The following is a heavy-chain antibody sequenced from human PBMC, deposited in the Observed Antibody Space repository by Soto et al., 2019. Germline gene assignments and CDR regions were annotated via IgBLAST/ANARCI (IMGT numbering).Heavy chain of an antibody. CDR1: GFTFSSYA. V-gene: IGHV3-30-3*01. J-gene: IGHJ3*02. D-gene: IGHD1-26*01. CDR2: ISYDGSNK. CDR3: AILLLPLVGATSDSFDI. Sequence: QVQLVESGGGVVQPGRSLRLSCAASGFTFSSYAMHWVRQAPGKGLEWVAVISYDGSNKYYADSVKGRFTISRDNSKSTMYLQMNSLSAEDTAVYYCAILLLPLVGATSDSFDIWGQGTMVTVSS.